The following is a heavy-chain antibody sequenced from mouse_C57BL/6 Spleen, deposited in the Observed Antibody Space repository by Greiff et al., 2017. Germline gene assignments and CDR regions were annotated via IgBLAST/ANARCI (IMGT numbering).Heavy chain of an antibody. CDR1: GYAFTNYL. J-gene: IGHJ4*01. V-gene: IGHV1-54*01. CDR3: ARSGWDDYAMDY. Sequence: VQRVESGAELVRPGTSVKVSCKASGYAFTNYLIEWVKQRPGQGLEWIGVINPGSGGTNYNEKFKGKATLTADKSSSTAYMQLSSLTSEDSAVYFCARSGWDDYAMDYWGQGTSVTVSS. D-gene: IGHD3-2*02. CDR2: INPGSGGT.